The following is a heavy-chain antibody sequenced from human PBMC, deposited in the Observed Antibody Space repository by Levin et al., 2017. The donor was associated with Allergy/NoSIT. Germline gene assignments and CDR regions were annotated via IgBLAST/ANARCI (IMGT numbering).Heavy chain of an antibody. CDR1: GGTFSTYV. V-gene: IGHV1-69*01. J-gene: IGHJ3*02. CDR2: IIPMFGEA. Sequence: KISCKASGGTFSTYVISWVRQAPGQGLEWMGGIIPMFGEANYAQKFQGRVTITADESTTTAYMDVSSLRAEDTAVYYCARKYYFDSSGYDLPDAFDIWGQGTTVTVSS. CDR3: ARKYYFDSSGYDLPDAFDI. D-gene: IGHD3-22*01.